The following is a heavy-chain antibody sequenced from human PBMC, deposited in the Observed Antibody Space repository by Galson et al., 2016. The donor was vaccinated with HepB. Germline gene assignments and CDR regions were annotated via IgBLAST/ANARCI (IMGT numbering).Heavy chain of an antibody. D-gene: IGHD3-10*01. CDR3: ARDKVGYYGSGSYGAMDV. CDR2: ISWDGGST. CDR1: GFRFDEYN. V-gene: IGHV3-43*01. Sequence: SLRLSCAASGFRFDEYNMHWVRQAPGKSLEWVSLISWDGGSTYYEDSVKGRFTISRDNINNSLYLQMNSLRTEDTALYYCARDKVGYYGSGSYGAMDVWGQGTTVTVSS. J-gene: IGHJ6*02.